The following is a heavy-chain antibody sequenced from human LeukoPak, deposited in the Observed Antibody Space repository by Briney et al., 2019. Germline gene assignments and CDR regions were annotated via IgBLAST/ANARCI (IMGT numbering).Heavy chain of an antibody. V-gene: IGHV3-23*01. Sequence: PGGSLRLSCAASGFTFSSYAMSWVRQAPGKGPEWVSAISGSGGSAYYADSVKGRFTIFRDNSKNTLYLQMNSLRAEDTAVYYCAKDVLLWFGESGAFDIWGQGTMVTVSS. J-gene: IGHJ3*02. CDR3: AKDVLLWFGESGAFDI. CDR2: ISGSGGSA. CDR1: GFTFSSYA. D-gene: IGHD3-10*01.